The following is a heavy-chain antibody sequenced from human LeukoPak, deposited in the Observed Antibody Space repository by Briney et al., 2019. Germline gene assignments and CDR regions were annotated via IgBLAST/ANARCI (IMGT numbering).Heavy chain of an antibody. J-gene: IGHJ4*02. V-gene: IGHV3-21*01. D-gene: IGHD1-26*01. CDR3: ARDSEIYRTIDY. CDR2: ISSSSTYI. Sequence: PGGSLRLSCVASGFTFNNYSMNWVRQAPGKGLEWVSSISSSSTYIYHADSVKGRFTISRDNAKNSLYLQMNSLRAEDTAVYYCARDSEIYRTIDYWGQGTLVTVSS. CDR1: GFTFNNYS.